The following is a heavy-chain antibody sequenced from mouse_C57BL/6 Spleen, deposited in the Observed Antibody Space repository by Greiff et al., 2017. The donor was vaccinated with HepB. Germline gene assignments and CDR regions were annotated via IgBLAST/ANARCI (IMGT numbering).Heavy chain of an antibody. Sequence: QVQLQQPGAELVKPGASVKLSCKASGYTFTSYWMHWVKQRPGQGLEWIGMIHPNSGSTNYNEKFKSKATLTVDKSSSTAYMQLSSLISEDSAVYYCARYDYRGNYAMDYWGQGTSVTVSS. CDR2: IHPNSGST. V-gene: IGHV1-64*01. J-gene: IGHJ4*01. CDR1: GYTFTSYW. CDR3: ARYDYRGNYAMDY. D-gene: IGHD2-12*01.